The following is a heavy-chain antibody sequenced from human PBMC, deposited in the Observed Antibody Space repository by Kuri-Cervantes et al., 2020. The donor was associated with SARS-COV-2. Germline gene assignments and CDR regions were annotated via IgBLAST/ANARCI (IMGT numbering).Heavy chain of an antibody. CDR3: AREGLDVGGYSN. Sequence: ASVKVSCKTSGYTFTSYYMHWVRQAPGQGLEWMGIINPSGGSTSYAQKFQGRVTMTRDTSTSTVYMELSSLRSEDTAVYYCAREGLDVGGYSNWGQGTLVTVSS. D-gene: IGHD5-18*01. V-gene: IGHV1-46*01. CDR1: GYTFTSYY. CDR2: INPSGGST. J-gene: IGHJ4*02.